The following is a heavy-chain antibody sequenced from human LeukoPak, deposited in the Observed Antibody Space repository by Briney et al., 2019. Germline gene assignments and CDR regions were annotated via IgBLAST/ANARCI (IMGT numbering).Heavy chain of an antibody. CDR3: ARDSEHYYGSGSYYNLLDY. J-gene: IGHJ4*02. CDR1: GGSFSGYY. D-gene: IGHD3-10*01. V-gene: IGHV4-34*01. CDR2: INHSGST. Sequence: SETLSLTCAVYGGSFSGYYWSWIRQPPGKGLEWIGEINHSGSTNYNPSLKSRVTMSVGTSKNQFSLKLSSVTAADTAVYYCARDSEHYYGSGSYYNLLDYWGQGTLVTVSS.